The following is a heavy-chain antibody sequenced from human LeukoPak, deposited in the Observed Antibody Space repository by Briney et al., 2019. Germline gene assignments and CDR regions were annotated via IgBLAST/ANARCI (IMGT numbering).Heavy chain of an antibody. CDR1: GYRFTSYW. CDR3: ARQTSSWYVHYYYYMDV. CDR2: IYPGDSDT. V-gene: IGHV5-51*01. Sequence: GESLKISCKGSGYRFTSYWIGWVRPMPGKGLEWMGIIYPGDSDTRYSPSFQGQVTISADKSISTAYLQWSSLKASDTAMYYCARQTSSWYVHYYYYMDVWGKGTTVTVSS. D-gene: IGHD6-13*01. J-gene: IGHJ6*03.